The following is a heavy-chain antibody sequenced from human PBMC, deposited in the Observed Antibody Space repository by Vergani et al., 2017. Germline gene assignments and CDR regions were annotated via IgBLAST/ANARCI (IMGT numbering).Heavy chain of an antibody. CDR3: TTDRRYGGDGLCYWLRDHHYYGMDV. J-gene: IGHJ6*02. V-gene: IGHV3-15*07. D-gene: IGHD2-21*01. CDR1: GFSFRNAW. CDR2: IKSTFDRGTT. Sequence: EVQLVESGGGIVKPGGSLRLSCVASGFSFRNAWMNWVRRTPGKGLEWVGRIKSTFDRGTTDYAAAVKGRFTISRDDSKNTLFLQMNGLKTEEIGVYYFTTDRRYGGDGLCYWLRDHHYYGMDVFVQGTTVTVSS.